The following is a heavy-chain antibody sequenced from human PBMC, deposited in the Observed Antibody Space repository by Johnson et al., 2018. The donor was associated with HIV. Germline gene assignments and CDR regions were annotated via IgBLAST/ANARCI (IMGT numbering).Heavy chain of an antibody. CDR1: GFTFDDYG. V-gene: IGHV3-20*04. CDR2: INWNGGSA. Sequence: VQLVESGGGVVRPGGSLRLSCAASGFTFDDYGISWVRQAPGKGLEWVSGINWNGGSAGYADSVKGRFSIFRDNAKNSLALQMNSLRAEDTALYCWARDGYCSSSSCYHDAFDLWGQGTMVTVSS. J-gene: IGHJ3*01. CDR3: ARDGYCSSSSCYHDAFDL. D-gene: IGHD2-2*03.